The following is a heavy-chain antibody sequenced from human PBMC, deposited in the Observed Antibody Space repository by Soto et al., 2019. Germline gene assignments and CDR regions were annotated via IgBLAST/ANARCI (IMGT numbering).Heavy chain of an antibody. J-gene: IGHJ6*02. V-gene: IGHV1-69*01. CDR3: ARRGLDDYGSGSYYRGSCGMDV. CDR2: IIPIFGTA. CDR1: GGTFSSYA. D-gene: IGHD3-10*01. Sequence: QVQLVQSGAEVKKPGSSVKVSCKASGGTFSSYAISWVRQAPGQGLEWMGGIIPIFGTANYAQKFQGRDTITSDQCTSTAYMELSRPRYEDTAVYYCARRGLDDYGSGSYYRGSCGMDVWGQGTTVTVSS.